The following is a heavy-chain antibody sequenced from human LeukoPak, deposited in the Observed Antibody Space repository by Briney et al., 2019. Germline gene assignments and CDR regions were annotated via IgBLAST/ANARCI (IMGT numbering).Heavy chain of an antibody. J-gene: IGHJ5*02. CDR1: GGSFSGYY. Sequence: SETLSLTCAVYGGSFSGYYWSWIRQPPGKGLELIGEINHSGSTNYNPSLKSRVTISVDTSKNQFSLKLSSVTAADTAVYYCARGRGGAVYYGVPRNWFDPWGQGTLVTVSS. D-gene: IGHD4-17*01. CDR3: ARGRGGAVYYGVPRNWFDP. V-gene: IGHV4-34*01. CDR2: INHSGST.